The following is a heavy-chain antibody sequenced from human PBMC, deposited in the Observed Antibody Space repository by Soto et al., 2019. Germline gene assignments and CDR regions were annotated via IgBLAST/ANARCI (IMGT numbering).Heavy chain of an antibody. CDR1: VYTFTSYA. Sequence: ASVKVSCTASVYTFTSYAMHWVRQAPGQRLEWMGWINPGNGNTKNSQKFQGRVTITRDTFASTAYMELSSLRSEDTAVYYCARGASSVTTFYFDLWGRGTLVTVSS. CDR2: INPGNGNT. CDR3: ARGASSVTTFYFDL. J-gene: IGHJ2*01. D-gene: IGHD4-17*01. V-gene: IGHV1-3*01.